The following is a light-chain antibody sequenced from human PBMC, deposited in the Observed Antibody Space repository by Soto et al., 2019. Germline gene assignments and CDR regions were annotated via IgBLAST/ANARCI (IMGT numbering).Light chain of an antibody. CDR2: AAS. CDR1: QSISKY. Sequence: DIQMTHSQSSLSASVCDRVTITFRASQSISKYVNWYQHKPGKAPTVLIHAASSLQSGVPSRFSGSGSGTDFFLTISSLQPEDFAVYYCQQSHSKPLTFGGGTKVDI. CDR3: QQSHSKPLT. V-gene: IGKV1-39*01. J-gene: IGKJ4*01.